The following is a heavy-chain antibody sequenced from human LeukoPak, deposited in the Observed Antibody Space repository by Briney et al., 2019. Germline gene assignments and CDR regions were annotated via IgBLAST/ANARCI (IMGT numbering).Heavy chain of an antibody. CDR2: IYENGGTT. J-gene: IGHJ4*02. CDR3: AKDYYDSSGEYYDY. D-gene: IGHD3-22*01. CDR1: GFTFRSHA. Sequence: GGSLRLSCVGSGFTFRSHAMSWVRQAPEKGLEFISGIYENGGTTYYADSVKGRFSISRDNSKNTLYLQMDSLRGEDTAVYYCAKDYYDSSGEYYDYRGQGALVTVSS. V-gene: IGHV3-23*01.